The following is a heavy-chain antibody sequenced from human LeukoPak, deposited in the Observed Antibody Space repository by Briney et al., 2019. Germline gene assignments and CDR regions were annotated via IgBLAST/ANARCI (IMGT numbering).Heavy chain of an antibody. V-gene: IGHV1-18*01. CDR1: GYTFTSYG. CDR2: ISAYNGNT. J-gene: IGHJ3*02. Sequence: GASVKVSCKASGYTFTSYGISWVRQAPGQGLEWMGWISAYNGNTNYAQKPQGGVTMTTDTSTSTAYMELRSLRSDDTAVYYCARENSLGSDAFDIWGQGTMVTVSS. D-gene: IGHD1-7*01. CDR3: ARENSLGSDAFDI.